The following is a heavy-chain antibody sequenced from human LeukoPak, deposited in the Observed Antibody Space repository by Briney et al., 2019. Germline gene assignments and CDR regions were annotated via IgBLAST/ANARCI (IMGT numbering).Heavy chain of an antibody. CDR2: IYWNVDK. J-gene: IGHJ2*01. V-gene: IGHV2-5*01. D-gene: IGHD5-12*01. Sequence: SGPTLVKPTQTLTLTCTFSGFSLSTRGVGVGWIRQPPGKALEWLALIYWNVDKRYSPSLKSRLTITKGTSENQVVLTMTNMGPVDTATYYCAQSADDYTGYVSWYFHLWGRGTLVTVSS. CDR1: GFSLSTRGVG. CDR3: AQSADDYTGYVSWYFHL.